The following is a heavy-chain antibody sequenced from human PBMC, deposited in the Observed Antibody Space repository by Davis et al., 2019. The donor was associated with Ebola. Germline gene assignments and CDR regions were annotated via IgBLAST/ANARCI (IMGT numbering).Heavy chain of an antibody. V-gene: IGHV3-72*01. D-gene: IGHD3-16*01. J-gene: IGHJ4*02. Sequence: PGGSLRLSCAASGITFSDHYMDWVRQGPGKGLEWVARIRNKANTYTIEYAASVKGRFTISRDDSRNSLYLQMNSLNTDDTAVYYCARVGGDYFDYWGQGTLVTVSS. CDR3: ARVGGDYFDY. CDR2: IRNKANTYTI. CDR1: GITFSDHY.